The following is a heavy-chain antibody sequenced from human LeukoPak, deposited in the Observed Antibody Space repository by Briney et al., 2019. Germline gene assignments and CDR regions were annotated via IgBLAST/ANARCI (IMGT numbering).Heavy chain of an antibody. J-gene: IGHJ5*02. CDR2: IIPILGIA. CDR1: GGTFSSYA. V-gene: IGHV1-69*04. D-gene: IGHD2-2*02. Sequence: AASVTVSCTASGGTFSSYAISWVRQAPGQGPAWMGRIIPILGIANYAQKFQGRVTITADKSTSTAYMELSSLRSEDTAVYYCARESYCSRTSCYKRRNWFDPWGQGTLVTVSS. CDR3: ARESYCSRTSCYKRRNWFDP.